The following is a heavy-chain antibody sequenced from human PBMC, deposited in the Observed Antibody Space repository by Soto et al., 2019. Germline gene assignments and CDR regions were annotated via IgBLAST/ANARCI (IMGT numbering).Heavy chain of an antibody. CDR3: ARGSAAAGNFDY. D-gene: IGHD6-13*01. Sequence: QVQLQESGPGLVKPSQTLSLICTVSGGSINSGGDYWTWIRQHPVKGLEGIGYLYYSGSTDYNPSLKSRVTIAVDTSKNQSSLTLRSVTAADTAVYYCARGSAAAGNFDYWGQGTLLTVSS. CDR1: GGSINSGGDY. V-gene: IGHV4-31*03. CDR2: LYYSGST. J-gene: IGHJ4*02.